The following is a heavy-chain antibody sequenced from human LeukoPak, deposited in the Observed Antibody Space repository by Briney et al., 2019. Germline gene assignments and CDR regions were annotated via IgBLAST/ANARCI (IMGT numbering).Heavy chain of an antibody. CDR1: GFTFSSYA. J-gene: IGHJ4*01. CDR2: ISGSGGST. Sequence: HPGGSLRLSCAASGFTFSSYAISWVRQAPPKGLEWVSAISGSGGSTYYADSVKGRFTISRDNSKNTLYLQMNSLRAEDTAVYYCAKDLVSILRGVIITWSFDYWGHGTLVTVSS. D-gene: IGHD3-10*01. V-gene: IGHV3-23*01. CDR3: AKDLVSILRGVIITWSFDY.